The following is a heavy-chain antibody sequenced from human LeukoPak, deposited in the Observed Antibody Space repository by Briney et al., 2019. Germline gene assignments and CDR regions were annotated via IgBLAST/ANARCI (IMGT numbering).Heavy chain of an antibody. CDR1: GYTFTSYG. J-gene: IGHJ5*01. V-gene: IGHV1-18*01. D-gene: IGHD6-13*01. CDR3: ARPYRSSWFDS. CDR2: ISGYNGKT. Sequence: GASVKVSCKASGYTFTSYGISWVRQAPGQGLEWMGWISGYNGKTNYAQKVQGRVTMTTDTSTSTAYMELRSLTSDDTAVYYCARPYRSSWFDSWGQGTLVTVSS.